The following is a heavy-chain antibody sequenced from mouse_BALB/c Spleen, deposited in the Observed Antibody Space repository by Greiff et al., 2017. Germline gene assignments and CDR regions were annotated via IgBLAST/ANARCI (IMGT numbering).Heavy chain of an antibody. V-gene: IGHV1S126*01. Sequence: QVQLKQSGAELVRPGTSVKISCKASGYTFTNYWLGWVKQRPGHGLEWIGNIYPSDSYTNYNQKFKDKATLTVDKSSSTAYMQLSSPTSEDSAVYYCTRDGKGAMDYWGQGTSVTVSS. CDR1: GYTFTNYW. CDR2: IYPSDSYT. D-gene: IGHD2-1*01. J-gene: IGHJ4*01. CDR3: TRDGKGAMDY.